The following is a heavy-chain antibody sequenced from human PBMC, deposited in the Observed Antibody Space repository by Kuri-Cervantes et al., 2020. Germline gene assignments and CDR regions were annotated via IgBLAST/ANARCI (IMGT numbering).Heavy chain of an antibody. CDR1: GYTFTSYY. D-gene: IGHD2-2*01. V-gene: IGHV7-4-1*02. CDR3: ASLSCSSTSCYSLGFDY. J-gene: IGHJ4*02. CDR2: INTNTGNP. Sequence: ASVKVSCKASGYTFTSYYMHWVRQAPGQGLEWMGWINTNTGNPTYAQGFTGRFVFSLDTSVSTAYLQISSLKAEDTAVYYCASLSCSSTSCYSLGFDYWGQGTLVTVSS.